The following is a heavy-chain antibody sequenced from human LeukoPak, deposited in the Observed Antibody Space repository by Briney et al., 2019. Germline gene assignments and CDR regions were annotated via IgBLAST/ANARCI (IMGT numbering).Heavy chain of an antibody. CDR2: ISWNSGSI. Sequence: GGSLRLSCAASGFTFDDYAMHWVRQAPGKGLEWVSSISWNSGSIGYADSVKGRFTISRDNAKNSLYLQMNSLRAEDTGLYYCAKAVDSSAHDAFDIWGQGTMVTVSS. CDR1: GFTFDDYA. CDR3: AKAVDSSAHDAFDI. V-gene: IGHV3-9*01. J-gene: IGHJ3*02. D-gene: IGHD3-22*01.